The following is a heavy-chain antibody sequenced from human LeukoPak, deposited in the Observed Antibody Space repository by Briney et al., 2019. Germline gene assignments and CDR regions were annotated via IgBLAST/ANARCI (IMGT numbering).Heavy chain of an antibody. CDR2: IYHSGST. J-gene: IGHJ5*02. CDR1: GGSISSSNW. V-gene: IGHV4-4*02. CDR3: ARDVGYCSSTSCWKYNWFDP. Sequence: SETLSLTCAVSGGSISSSNWWSWVRQPPGKGLGWIGEIYHSGSTNYNPSLKSRVTISVDKSKNQFSLKLSSVTAADTAVYYCARDVGYCSSTSCWKYNWFDPWGQGTLVTVSS. D-gene: IGHD2-2*03.